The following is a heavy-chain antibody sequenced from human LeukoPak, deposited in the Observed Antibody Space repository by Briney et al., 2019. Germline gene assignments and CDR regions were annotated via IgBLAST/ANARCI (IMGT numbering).Heavy chain of an antibody. J-gene: IGHJ2*01. D-gene: IGHD1-26*01. V-gene: IGHV4-39*07. Sequence: SETLSLTCTVSGGSISSSSYYWGWIRQPPGKGLEWIGSIYYSGSTYYNPSLKSRVTISVDTSKSQFSLQLSSVTAADTAVYYCARVPYSGTYSWYFDLWGRGTLVTVSS. CDR2: IYYSGST. CDR1: GGSISSSSYY. CDR3: ARVPYSGTYSWYFDL.